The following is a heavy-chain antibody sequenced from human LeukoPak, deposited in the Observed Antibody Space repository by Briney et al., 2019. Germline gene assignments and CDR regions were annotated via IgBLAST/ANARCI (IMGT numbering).Heavy chain of an antibody. CDR3: ARDLPGRMIASI. Sequence: SVKVSCKASGGTFSSYAISWVRQAPGQGLEWMGGIIPIFGTAKYAQKFQGRVTITADKSTSTAYMELSSLRSEDTAVYYCARDLPGRMIASIWGQGTLVTVSS. V-gene: IGHV1-69*06. CDR2: IIPIFGTA. CDR1: GGTFSSYA. D-gene: IGHD3-22*01. J-gene: IGHJ4*02.